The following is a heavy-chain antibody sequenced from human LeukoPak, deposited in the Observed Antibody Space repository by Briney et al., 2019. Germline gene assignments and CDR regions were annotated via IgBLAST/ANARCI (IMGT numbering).Heavy chain of an antibody. CDR3: ARDRNLLWFGELSGVNWFDP. CDR2: MNPNSGNT. D-gene: IGHD3-10*01. J-gene: IGHJ5*02. CDR1: GYTFTSYD. Sequence: ASVKVSCKASGYTFTSYDINWVRQATGQGLEWMGWMNPNSGNTGYAQKFQGRVTITRNTSISTAYMELSSLRSEDTAVYYCARDRNLLWFGELSGVNWFDPWGQGTLVTVSS. V-gene: IGHV1-8*03.